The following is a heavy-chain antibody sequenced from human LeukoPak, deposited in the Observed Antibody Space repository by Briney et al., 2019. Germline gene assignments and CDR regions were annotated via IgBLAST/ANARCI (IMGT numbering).Heavy chain of an antibody. V-gene: IGHV1-69*04. CDR2: IIPILGIV. D-gene: IGHD1-26*01. J-gene: IGHJ6*02. Sequence: GASVKVSCKASGGTFSSYAISWVRQAPGQGLEWMGRIIPILGIVNYAQKFQGRVTITADKSTSTAYMELSSLRSEDTAVYYCARDLRHSGSYYGMDVWGQGTTVTVSS. CDR1: GGTFSSYA. CDR3: ARDLRHSGSYYGMDV.